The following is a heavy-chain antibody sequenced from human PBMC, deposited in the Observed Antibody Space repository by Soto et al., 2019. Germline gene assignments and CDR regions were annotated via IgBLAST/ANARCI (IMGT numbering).Heavy chain of an antibody. CDR2: MRTSGSTM. D-gene: IGHD3-16*01. Sequence: PGGSLRLSCAASGFTFSDYYMSLIRQVPGRGLQWVSYMRTSGSTMYYADSVKGRFTVSRDNAKNSLYLRMNRLRAEDTAVYYCARGLWNFDLWGRGTLVTVSS. V-gene: IGHV3-11*01. J-gene: IGHJ2*01. CDR3: ARGLWNFDL. CDR1: GFTFSDYY.